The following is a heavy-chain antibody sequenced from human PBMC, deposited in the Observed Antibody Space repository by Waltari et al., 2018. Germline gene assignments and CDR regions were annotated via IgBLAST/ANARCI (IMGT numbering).Heavy chain of an antibody. V-gene: IGHV4-34*01. CDR2: INHSVSR. D-gene: IGHD4-17*01. CDR3: ARGSGAVDP. J-gene: IGHJ5*02. CDR1: GGSFSGYY. Sequence: QVQLQQWGAGLLKPSETLSLTCAVYGGSFSGYYWSWIRQPPGKVREWTGEINHSVSRTYTHSPRSGVTISVDTSKNQFSLMLSSVTAADTAVYYCARGSGAVDPWGQGTLVTVSS.